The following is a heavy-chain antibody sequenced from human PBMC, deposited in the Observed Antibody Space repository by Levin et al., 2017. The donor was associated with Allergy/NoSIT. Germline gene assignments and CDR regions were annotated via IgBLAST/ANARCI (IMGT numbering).Heavy chain of an antibody. CDR3: ARGRGFDP. J-gene: IGHJ5*02. CDR2: INHSGST. V-gene: IGHV4-34*01. CDR1: GGSFSGYY. Sequence: SETLSLTCAVYGGSFSGYYWSWIRQPPGKGLEWIGEINHSGSTNYNPSLKSRVTISVDTSKNQFSLKLSSVTAADTAVYYCARGRGFDPWGQGTLVTVSS.